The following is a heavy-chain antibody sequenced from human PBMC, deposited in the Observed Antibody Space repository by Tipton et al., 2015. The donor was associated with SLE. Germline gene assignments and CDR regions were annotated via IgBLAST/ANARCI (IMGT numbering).Heavy chain of an antibody. CDR3: ARHLYIDPWVDY. J-gene: IGHJ4*02. CDR2: IYYSGST. Sequence: TLSLTCTVSGGSISSHYWSWIRQPPGKGLEWIGYIYYSGSTNYNPSLKSRVTISVDTSKNRFSLKLSSVTAADTAVYYCARHLYIDPWVDYWGQGTLVTVSS. V-gene: IGHV4-59*08. CDR1: GGSISSHY. D-gene: IGHD3-10*01.